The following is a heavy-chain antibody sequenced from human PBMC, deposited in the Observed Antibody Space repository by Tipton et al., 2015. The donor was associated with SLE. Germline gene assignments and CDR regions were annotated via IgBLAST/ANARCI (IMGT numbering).Heavy chain of an antibody. J-gene: IGHJ3*02. CDR2: IYYSGST. Sequence: TLSLPCTVSGGSISSSSYYWGWIRQPPGKGLEWIGSIYYSGSTYYNPSLKSRVTISVDTSKNQFSLKLSSVTAADTAVYYCAGVSRDAFEIWGQGTMVTVSS. CDR1: GGSISSSSYY. V-gene: IGHV4-39*07. CDR3: AGVSRDAFEI. D-gene: IGHD5/OR15-5a*01.